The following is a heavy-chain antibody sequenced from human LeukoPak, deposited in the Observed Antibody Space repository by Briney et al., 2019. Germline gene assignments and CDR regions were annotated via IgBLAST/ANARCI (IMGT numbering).Heavy chain of an antibody. CDR2: ISWNSGSI. V-gene: IGHV3-9*01. Sequence: PGGSLRLSCTASGFTFSSYTMSRVRQAPGKGLEWVSGISWNSGSIGYADSVKGRFTISRDNAKNSLYLQMNSLRAEDTALYYCAKDSADLSFNAFDIWGQGTMVTVSS. D-gene: IGHD2-15*01. CDR3: AKDSADLSFNAFDI. J-gene: IGHJ3*02. CDR1: GFTFSSYT.